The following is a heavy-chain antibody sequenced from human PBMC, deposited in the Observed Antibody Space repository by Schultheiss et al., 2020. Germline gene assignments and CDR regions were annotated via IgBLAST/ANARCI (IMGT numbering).Heavy chain of an antibody. D-gene: IGHD6-19*01. V-gene: IGHV3-33*01. Sequence: GGSLRLSCAASGFTFSSYGMHWVRQAPGKGLEWVAVIWYDGSNKYYADSVKGRFTISRDNSKNTLYLQMNSLRAEDTAVYYCARGLVRRADDAFDIWGQGTMVTVS. J-gene: IGHJ3*02. CDR1: GFTFSSYG. CDR3: ARGLVRRADDAFDI. CDR2: IWYDGSNK.